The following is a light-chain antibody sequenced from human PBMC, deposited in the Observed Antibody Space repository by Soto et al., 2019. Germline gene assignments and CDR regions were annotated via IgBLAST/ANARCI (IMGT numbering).Light chain of an antibody. Sequence: EIVLTQSPATLSLSPGERATLSFRASQSVSSYLAWYQQKPGQAPRLLIYDASNRATGIPDRFSGSGSGTDFTLTINRLEPEDFAVYYCEQYDKSITFGGGTKVDI. CDR3: EQYDKSIT. CDR1: QSVSSY. V-gene: IGKV3-11*01. CDR2: DAS. J-gene: IGKJ4*01.